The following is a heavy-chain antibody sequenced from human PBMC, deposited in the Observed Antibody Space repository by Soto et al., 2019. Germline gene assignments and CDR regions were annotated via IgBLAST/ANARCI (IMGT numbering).Heavy chain of an antibody. Sequence: PGESLKISCKGSGYSFTSYWICWVRQMPGKGLEWMGIIYPGDSDTRYSPSFQGQVTISADTSTSTAYMELNSLRYEDTAVYYCARDKGYCSDTSCPDFDYWGQGTQVTVPQ. D-gene: IGHD2-15*01. J-gene: IGHJ4*02. CDR2: IYPGDSDT. CDR1: GYSFTSYW. V-gene: IGHV5-51*01. CDR3: ARDKGYCSDTSCPDFDY.